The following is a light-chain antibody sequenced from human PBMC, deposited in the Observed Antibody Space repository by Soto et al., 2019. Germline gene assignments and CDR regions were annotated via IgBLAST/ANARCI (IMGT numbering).Light chain of an antibody. CDR2: GAS. Sequence: EIVMTQSPATLSVSPGDRATLSCRASQSLSSNLAWYQQKPGQAPRLLIYGASTRATGIPARFSGSGSGTEFTLTISSLQSEDFAVYYCQQYNNWPPWTFGQGTKVEIK. CDR1: QSLSSN. V-gene: IGKV3-15*01. J-gene: IGKJ1*01. CDR3: QQYNNWPPWT.